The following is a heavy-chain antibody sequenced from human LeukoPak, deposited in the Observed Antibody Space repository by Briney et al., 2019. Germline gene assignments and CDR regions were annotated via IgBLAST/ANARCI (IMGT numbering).Heavy chain of an antibody. V-gene: IGHV4-59*01. D-gene: IGHD5-24*01. J-gene: IGHJ4*02. Sequence: SETLSLTCTVSGGSISSYYWSWIRQPPGKGLEWIGYIYYSGSTNYNPSLKSRVTISVDTSKNQSSLKLSSVTAADTAVYYCARVSEMAFDYWGQGTLVTVSS. CDR2: IYYSGST. CDR3: ARVSEMAFDY. CDR1: GGSISSYY.